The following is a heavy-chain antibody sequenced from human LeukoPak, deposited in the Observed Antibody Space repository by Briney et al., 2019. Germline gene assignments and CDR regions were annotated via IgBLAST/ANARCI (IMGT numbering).Heavy chain of an antibody. CDR3: ANSKQWLNYFDY. D-gene: IGHD6-19*01. V-gene: IGHV3-23*01. J-gene: IGHJ4*02. CDR1: GFTFSSYA. CDR2: ISGSGGST. Sequence: GGSLRLSCAASGFTFSSYAMSWVRQAPGKGLEWVSAISGSGGSTYYADSVKGRFTISRDNSENTLYLQMNSLRAEDTAVYYCANSKQWLNYFDYWGQGTLVTVSS.